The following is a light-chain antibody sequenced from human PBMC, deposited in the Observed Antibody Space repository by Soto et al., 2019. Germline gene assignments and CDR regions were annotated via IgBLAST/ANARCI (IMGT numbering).Light chain of an antibody. CDR1: QGISNY. V-gene: IGKV1-27*01. J-gene: IGKJ4*01. Sequence: DVQMTQAPSSLSASVGDRVTITCRASQGISNYLAWYQQKPGKVPKLLIYAAYILQSGVPSRFSGSGSGTDFTLTISRLQPEDVATYYCQKYNSAPRTFGGGTKVEIK. CDR3: QKYNSAPRT. CDR2: AAY.